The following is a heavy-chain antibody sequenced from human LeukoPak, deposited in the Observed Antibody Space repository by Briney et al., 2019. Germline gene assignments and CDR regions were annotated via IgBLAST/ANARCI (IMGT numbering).Heavy chain of an antibody. CDR3: ARAIVAVTTPNGAFDI. CDR2: IIPIFGTA. CDR1: GGTFSGSA. D-gene: IGHD4-11*01. J-gene: IGHJ3*02. V-gene: IGHV1-69*01. Sequence: ASVKVSCKASGGTFSGSAISWVRQAPGQGLEWMGGIIPIFGTANYAQKFQGRVTITADESTSTAYMELNGLRSEDSAVYYCARAIVAVTTPNGAFDIWGQGTMVTVSS.